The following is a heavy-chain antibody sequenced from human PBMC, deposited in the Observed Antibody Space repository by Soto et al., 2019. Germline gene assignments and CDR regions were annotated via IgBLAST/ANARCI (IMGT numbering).Heavy chain of an antibody. D-gene: IGHD3-22*01. CDR2: IYYTGST. CDR1: GGSVTYGSFY. V-gene: IGHV4-61*01. Sequence: QVQLQESGPGLVKPSETLSLTCTVSGGSVTYGSFYWSWIRQPPGKGLEWIGYIYYTGSTNYNPSLKSRATISRDTSKNQFSLKLSSVTAADTAVYYCARDYYDSGSSSRAWFDPWGQGTLVTVSS. J-gene: IGHJ5*02. CDR3: ARDYYDSGSSSRAWFDP.